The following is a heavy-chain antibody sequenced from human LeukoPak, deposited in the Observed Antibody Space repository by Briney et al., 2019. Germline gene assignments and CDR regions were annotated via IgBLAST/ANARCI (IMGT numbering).Heavy chain of an antibody. V-gene: IGHV3-23*01. J-gene: IGHJ4*02. D-gene: IGHD3-16*02. CDR3: AKVDYDYVWGSYRFSFDY. CDR1: GFTFSSYA. CDR2: ISGSGGST. Sequence: GGSLRLSCAASGFTFSSYAMSWVRQAPGKGPEWVSAISGSGGSTYYADSVKGRFTISRDNSKNTLYLQMNSLRAEDTAVYYCAKVDYDYVWGSYRFSFDYWGQGTLVTVSS.